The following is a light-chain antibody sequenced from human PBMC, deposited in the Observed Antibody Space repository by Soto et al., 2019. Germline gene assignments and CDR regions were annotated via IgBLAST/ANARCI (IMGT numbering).Light chain of an antibody. CDR3: SSYTNSVTV. V-gene: IGLV2-14*01. J-gene: IGLJ1*01. Sequence: QSVLTQPASVSGSPGQSITISCTGTSSDVAGSNYVSWYQHHPGKAPKLLVYEVGNRPSGVSDRFSASKSGNTASLTISGLQAEDEADYYCSSYTNSVTVFGTGTKLTVL. CDR2: EVG. CDR1: SSDVAGSNY.